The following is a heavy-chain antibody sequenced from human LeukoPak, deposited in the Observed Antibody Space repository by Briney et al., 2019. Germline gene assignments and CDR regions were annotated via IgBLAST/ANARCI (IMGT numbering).Heavy chain of an antibody. CDR3: ARGTGTLGSLGH. J-gene: IGHJ4*02. Sequence: GGSLRLSCAASGFTFSSYWMHWVRQAPGKGLVWVSRINTDGSSTSYADSVKGRFTISRDNAKNTLYLRMNSLRAEDTAVYYCARGTGTLGSLGHWGQGTLVTVSS. CDR1: GFTFSSYW. CDR2: INTDGSST. V-gene: IGHV3-74*01. D-gene: IGHD1-1*01.